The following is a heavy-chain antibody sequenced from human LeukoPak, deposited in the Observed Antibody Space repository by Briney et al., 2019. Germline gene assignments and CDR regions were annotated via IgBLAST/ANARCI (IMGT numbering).Heavy chain of an antibody. J-gene: IGHJ4*02. V-gene: IGHV1-46*01. D-gene: IGHD2-15*01. CDR3: ARAPSFGYCTTGSCYYFDY. CDR2: VNPGGGST. Sequence: ASVKVSCKASGYTFTIYYLHWVRQAPGQGLEWMGIVNPGGGSTTYAQKFQGRVTMTRYTSTTTVYMELSSLRSEDTAVYYCARAPSFGYCTTGSCYYFDYWGQGTLVTVSS. CDR1: GYTFTIYY.